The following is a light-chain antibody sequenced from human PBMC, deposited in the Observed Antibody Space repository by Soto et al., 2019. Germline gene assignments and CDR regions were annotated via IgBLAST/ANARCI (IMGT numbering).Light chain of an antibody. V-gene: IGKV3-15*01. CDR3: QQYNKWPLIT. CDR1: QSVAND. J-gene: IGKJ5*01. Sequence: EIVMTQSPATLSVSPGERATLSCRASQSVANDLAWYQHKPGQAPRLLTHGASTRATGIPARFSGSGSGTEFTLTISGLQSEDFAIYYCQQYNKWPLITFGQGTRLEIK. CDR2: GAS.